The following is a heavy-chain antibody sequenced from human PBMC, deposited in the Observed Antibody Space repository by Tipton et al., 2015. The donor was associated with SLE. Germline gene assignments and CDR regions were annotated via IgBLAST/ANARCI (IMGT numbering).Heavy chain of an antibody. V-gene: IGHV3-30*04. Sequence: SLRLSCAASGFTFSSYAMHRVRQAPGKGLEWVAVISYDGSNKYYADSVKGRFTISRDNSKNTLYLQMNSLRAEDTAVYYCARKGLLWFRELLGFDYWGQGTLVTVSS. CDR1: GFTFSSYA. CDR3: ARKGLLWFRELLGFDY. CDR2: ISYDGSNK. D-gene: IGHD3-10*01. J-gene: IGHJ4*02.